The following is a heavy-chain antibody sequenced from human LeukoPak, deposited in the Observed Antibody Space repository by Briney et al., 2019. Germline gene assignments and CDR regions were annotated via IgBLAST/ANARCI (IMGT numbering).Heavy chain of an antibody. CDR2: ISGSGDGT. J-gene: IGHJ4*02. V-gene: IGHV3-23*01. CDR3: AKRQGHAFDY. Sequence: PGGSLRLSCAASGFTFSSYVMSWVRQAPGKGLEWVSGISGSGDGTYYADSVKGRFTISRDNSKSTLYLQMNSLRAEDTAVYYCAKRQGHAFDYWGQGTLVTVSS. CDR1: GFTFSSYV.